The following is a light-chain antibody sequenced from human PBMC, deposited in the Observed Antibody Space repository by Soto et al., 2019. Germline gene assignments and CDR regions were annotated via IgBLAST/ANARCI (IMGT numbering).Light chain of an antibody. CDR2: GAS. Sequence: EIVLTQSPVTLSVSQGERVTLSCRASQRLSSNLAWYQQRPGQAPRLLIYGASIRATDIPARFIGSGSGTEFTLTISSLQSEDFAVYYCQQYINWPRTFGQGTKVDIK. V-gene: IGKV3-15*01. J-gene: IGKJ1*01. CDR3: QQYINWPRT. CDR1: QRLSSN.